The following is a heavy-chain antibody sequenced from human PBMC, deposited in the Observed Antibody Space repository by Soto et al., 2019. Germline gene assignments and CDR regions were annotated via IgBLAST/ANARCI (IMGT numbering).Heavy chain of an antibody. Sequence: QVQLVESGGGVVQPGRSLRLSCAASGFTFSSYAMHWVRQAPGKGLEWVAVISYDGSNKYYADSVKGRFTISRDNSKNTLYLHMNSLRAEDTAVYYCARGIADYGSCDYWGQGTLVTVSS. CDR1: GFTFSSYA. V-gene: IGHV3-30-3*01. CDR2: ISYDGSNK. J-gene: IGHJ4*02. D-gene: IGHD4-17*01. CDR3: ARGIADYGSCDY.